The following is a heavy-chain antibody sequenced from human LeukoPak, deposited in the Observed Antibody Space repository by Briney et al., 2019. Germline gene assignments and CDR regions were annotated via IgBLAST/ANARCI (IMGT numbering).Heavy chain of an antibody. J-gene: IGHJ5*02. CDR1: RDSISRGDYS. D-gene: IGHD3-10*01. V-gene: IGHV4-30-2*01. CDR2: IFHTGNS. Sequence: PSETLSLTCTVSRDSISRGDYSCGWMRQPSGKGLEWTGYIFHTGNSYYNPSLWSRLTISVDRSRPQFSLRLPSVTAADTAVYYCARELWFVNAPGSWLDPWGPGTLVAVSS. CDR3: ARELWFVNAPGSWLDP.